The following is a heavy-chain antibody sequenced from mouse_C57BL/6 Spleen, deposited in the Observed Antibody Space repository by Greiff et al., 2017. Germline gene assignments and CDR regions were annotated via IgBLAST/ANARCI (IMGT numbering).Heavy chain of an antibody. CDR2: IYPYNGAS. CDR1: GYPFTGYY. J-gene: IGHJ4*01. CDR3: ALTGSDAMDY. V-gene: IGHV1-31*01. D-gene: IGHD4-1*01. Sequence: VQLQQSGPELVKPGASVKLSCKASGYPFTGYYMHWVTQSHGNILDWIGSIYPYNGASSYNQKFKGQATLTVDKSSSTAYMELRSLTSEDSAVYYCALTGSDAMDYWGQGTSVTVSS.